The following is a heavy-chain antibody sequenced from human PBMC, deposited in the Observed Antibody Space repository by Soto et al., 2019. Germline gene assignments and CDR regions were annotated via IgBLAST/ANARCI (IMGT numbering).Heavy chain of an antibody. D-gene: IGHD2-2*01. Sequence: QVQLVQSGAEVKKPGSSVKVSCKASGGTFSSYAISWVRQAPGQGLEWMGGIIPLFGTANYAQKFQGRVTITADEATSTAYMEVSSLRSEDTAVYYCARAGCSSTSCSRLADNWFDPWGQGTLVTVSS. CDR3: ARAGCSSTSCSRLADNWFDP. CDR2: IIPLFGTA. CDR1: GGTFSSYA. J-gene: IGHJ5*02. V-gene: IGHV1-69*01.